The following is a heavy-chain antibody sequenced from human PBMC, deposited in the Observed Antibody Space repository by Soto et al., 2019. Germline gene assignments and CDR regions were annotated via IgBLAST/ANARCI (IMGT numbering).Heavy chain of an antibody. CDR1: GGTLSSYA. CDR2: IIPIFGTA. V-gene: IGHV1-69*01. D-gene: IGHD4-17*01. Sequence: GACVKVSRKASGGTLSSYAISWVRQAPGQGLEWMGGIIPIFGTAHYPQKFQGRVTITADESTSTAYMELSSLRSEDTAAYYCARPVTTVTGRVYYYGMDVWGQGTTVTVSS. J-gene: IGHJ6*02. CDR3: ARPVTTVTGRVYYYGMDV.